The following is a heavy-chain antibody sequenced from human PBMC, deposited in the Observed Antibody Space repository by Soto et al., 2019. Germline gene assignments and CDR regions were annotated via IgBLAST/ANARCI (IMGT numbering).Heavy chain of an antibody. V-gene: IGHV4-59*01. CDR3: AREVKWSSYFDY. J-gene: IGHJ4*02. CDR2: IYYSGST. D-gene: IGHD2-15*01. Sequence: QVQLQESGPGLVKPSETLSLTCTVSGGSIRSYYWSWIRQSPGKGLEWIGYIYYSGSTNYNPSLKSRVTISVDASKNQFSLRLNSVTAADTAVYYCAREVKWSSYFDYWGQGALVTVSS. CDR1: GGSIRSYY.